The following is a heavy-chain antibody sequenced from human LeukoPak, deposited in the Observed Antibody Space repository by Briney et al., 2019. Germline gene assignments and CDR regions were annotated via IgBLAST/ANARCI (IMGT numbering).Heavy chain of an antibody. J-gene: IGHJ5*02. CDR2: ISNSGTT. Sequence: SETLSLTCTVSGGSIKDYYWAWIRQAPGEGLGWIGYISNSGTTDYNPSLKSRVTMSVDTSKNEFSLKLTSVTAADTAIYYCARVVRGAVTSNWFDPWGQGTLVTVSS. CDR1: GGSIKDYY. V-gene: IGHV4-59*01. D-gene: IGHD4-17*01. CDR3: ARVVRGAVTSNWFDP.